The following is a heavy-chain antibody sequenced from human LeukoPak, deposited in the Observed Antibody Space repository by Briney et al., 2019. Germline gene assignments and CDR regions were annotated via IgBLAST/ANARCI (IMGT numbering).Heavy chain of an antibody. D-gene: IGHD6-6*01. V-gene: IGHV4-34*01. CDR2: IYYSGST. CDR3: ASLYSSSSKY. Sequence: PSETLSLTCAVYGGSFSGYYWSWIRQPPGKGLEWIGNIYYSGSTYYNPSLKSRVTISVDTSKNQFSLKLSSVTAADTAVYYCASLYSSSSKYWGQGTLVTVSS. J-gene: IGHJ4*02. CDR1: GGSFSGYY.